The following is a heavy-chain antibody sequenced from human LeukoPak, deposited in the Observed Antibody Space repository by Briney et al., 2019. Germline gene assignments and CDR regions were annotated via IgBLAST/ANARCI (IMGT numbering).Heavy chain of an antibody. CDR2: ISGSGGST. CDR1: GFTFSSYA. J-gene: IGHJ4*02. CDR3: ARDVNYSLDY. D-gene: IGHD3-10*01. Sequence: GGSLRLSCAASGFTFSSYAMSWVRQAPGKGQEWVSAISGSGGSTYYADSVKGRFTISRDNSKNTLHLQMNSLRAEDTAVYYCARDVNYSLDYWGQGILVTVSS. V-gene: IGHV3-23*01.